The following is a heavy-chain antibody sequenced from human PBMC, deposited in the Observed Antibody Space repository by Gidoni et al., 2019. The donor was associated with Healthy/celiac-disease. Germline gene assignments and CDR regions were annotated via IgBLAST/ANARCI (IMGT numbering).Heavy chain of an antibody. J-gene: IGHJ6*02. D-gene: IGHD2-2*01. CDR2: ISAYNGNT. V-gene: IGHV1-18*01. CDR3: ARYGAAANYYYYYGMDV. Sequence: QVQLVQSGAEVKKPGASVKVSCKASGYTFTSCGISWVRQAPGQGLEWMGWISAYNGNTNYAQKLQGRVTMTTDTFTSTAYMELRSLRSDDTAVYYCARYGAAANYYYYYGMDVWGQGTTVTVSS. CDR1: GYTFTSCG.